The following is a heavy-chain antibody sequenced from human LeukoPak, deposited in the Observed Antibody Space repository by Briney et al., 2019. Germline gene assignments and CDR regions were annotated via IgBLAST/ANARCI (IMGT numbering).Heavy chain of an antibody. Sequence: GGSLRLSCAASGFTFSSYAMNWVRQAPGKGLEWAAVIWYDGSNKYHADSVKGRFTISRDNSKNTLYLQMNSLRAEDTAVYYCAKDPSGNWKTDYWGQGTLVTVSS. CDR1: GFTFSSYA. D-gene: IGHD1-20*01. CDR3: AKDPSGNWKTDY. V-gene: IGHV3-33*06. J-gene: IGHJ4*02. CDR2: IWYDGSNK.